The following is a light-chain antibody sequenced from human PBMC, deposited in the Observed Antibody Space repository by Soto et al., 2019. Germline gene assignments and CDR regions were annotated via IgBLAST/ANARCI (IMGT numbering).Light chain of an antibody. Sequence: QSVLTQPPSVSEAPGQGATISVLASTSNIGKNAVNWYHQLPGKAPKLPIYYDVLLPSGVSDRFSGSKSGTSASLAISGLQSEDEADYYCAAWDDSLNGYVFGTGTKLTVL. CDR3: AAWDDSLNGYV. V-gene: IGLV1-36*01. CDR1: TSNIGKNA. CDR2: YDV. J-gene: IGLJ1*01.